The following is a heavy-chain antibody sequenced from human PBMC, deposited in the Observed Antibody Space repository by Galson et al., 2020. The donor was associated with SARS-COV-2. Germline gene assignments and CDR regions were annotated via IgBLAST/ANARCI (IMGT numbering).Heavy chain of an antibody. J-gene: IGHJ4*02. Sequence: ASETLSLTCTVSGDSITSGRYYWNWIRLRPGKGLEWIGNINDSGTAKYNPSLRSRLSISGDTSKNQFSLNLASVTAADTAVYYCARGAGPTYWDRGIIIAFAHWGQGTLVTVSS. CDR2: INDSGTA. V-gene: IGHV4-31*03. D-gene: IGHD3-10*01. CDR1: GDSITSGRYY. CDR3: ARGAGPTYWDRGIIIAFAH.